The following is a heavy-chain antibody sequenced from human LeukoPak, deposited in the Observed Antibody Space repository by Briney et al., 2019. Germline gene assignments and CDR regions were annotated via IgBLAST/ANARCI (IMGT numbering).Heavy chain of an antibody. CDR3: AKTPGNYGSGSYYTEYYFDY. CDR2: ISGSAGST. J-gene: IGHJ4*02. D-gene: IGHD3-10*01. CDR1: GFTFSSYA. Sequence: PGGSLRLSCAASGFTFSSYAMSWVRQAPGKGLEWVSAISGSAGSTDYADSVKGRFTISRDNSKNTLYLQMNSLRAEDTAVYYCAKTPGNYGSGSYYTEYYFDYWGQGTLVTVSS. V-gene: IGHV3-23*01.